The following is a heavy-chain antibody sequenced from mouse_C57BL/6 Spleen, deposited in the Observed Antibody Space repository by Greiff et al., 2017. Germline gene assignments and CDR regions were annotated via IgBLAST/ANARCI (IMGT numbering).Heavy chain of an antibody. V-gene: IGHV1-62-2*01. CDR1: GYTFTEYT. CDR2: FYPGSGSI. Sequence: QVTLKVSGAELVKPGASVKLSCKASGYTFTEYTIHWVKQRSGQGLEWIGWFYPGSGSIKYNEKFKDKATLTADKSSSTVYMELSRLTSEDSAVYFCARHEGRGGPQWYFDVWGTGTTVTVSS. J-gene: IGHJ1*03. CDR3: ARHEGRGGPQWYFDV.